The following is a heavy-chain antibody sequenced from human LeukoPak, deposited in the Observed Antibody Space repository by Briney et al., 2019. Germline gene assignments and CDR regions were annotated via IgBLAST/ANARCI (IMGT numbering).Heavy chain of an antibody. D-gene: IGHD6-13*01. J-gene: IGHJ4*02. CDR2: INGYGTTT. CDR3: AAAVAAAPGAY. CDR1: GFTFETYW. V-gene: IGHV3-74*01. Sequence: GGSLRLSCAASGFTFETYWMHWVRQAPGKGLVWVSCINGYGTTTNYADSVKGRFNISRDDAKNTLYLQMNSLRAEDTAVYYCAAAVAAAPGAYWGQGTLVTVSS.